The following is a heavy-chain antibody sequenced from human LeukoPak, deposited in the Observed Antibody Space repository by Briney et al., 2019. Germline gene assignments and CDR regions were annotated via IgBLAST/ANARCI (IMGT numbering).Heavy chain of an antibody. Sequence: GGSLRLSCAPSTFTLSSYWMHGVRQGRGKGVMCVARINSDGTTTTYADSVKGRFTISRDNARNTLYLQMNSLTADDTAVYYCARGYYSGSRIDYWGQGTLVTVSS. J-gene: IGHJ4*02. V-gene: IGHV3-74*01. D-gene: IGHD6-13*01. CDR1: TFTLSSYW. CDR2: INSDGTTT. CDR3: ARGYYSGSRIDY.